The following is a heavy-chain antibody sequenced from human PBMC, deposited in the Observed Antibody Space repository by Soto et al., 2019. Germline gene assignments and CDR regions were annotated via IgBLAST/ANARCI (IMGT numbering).Heavy chain of an antibody. D-gene: IGHD1-26*01. J-gene: IGHJ4*01. CDR1: GYNFTTYY. CDR2: INPGGGST. CDR3: ARPTAAGATVRYFFDY. V-gene: IGHV1-46*01. Sequence: GALVKVSCKASGYNFTTYYIHWVRQAPGQGLEWMGVINPGGGSTNYAQKFKGRLTVTADTSTSTAYMELSSLTSEDTAVYYCARPTAAGATVRYFFDYWGQGTLVTVSS.